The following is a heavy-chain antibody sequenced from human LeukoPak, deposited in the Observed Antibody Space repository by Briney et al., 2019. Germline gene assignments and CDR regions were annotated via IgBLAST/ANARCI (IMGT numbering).Heavy chain of an antibody. CDR1: GFTFSSYS. CDR2: ISSSSSYI. J-gene: IGHJ4*02. D-gene: IGHD3-3*01. CDR3: ARADGDDYDFFDY. V-gene: IGHV3-21*01. Sequence: GGSLRLSCAASGFTFSSYSMNWVRQAPGKGLEWVSSISSSSSYIYYADSVKGRFTISRDNAKNSLYLQMNSLRAEHTAVYYCARADGDDYDFFDYWGQGTLVTASS.